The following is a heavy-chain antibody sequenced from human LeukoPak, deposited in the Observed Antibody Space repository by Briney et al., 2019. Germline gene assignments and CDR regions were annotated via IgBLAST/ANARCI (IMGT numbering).Heavy chain of an antibody. CDR2: INHSGYT. CDR1: GVPFSNYY. V-gene: IGHV4-34*01. J-gene: IGHJ4*02. D-gene: IGHD6-19*01. Sequence: SETLSLTCAVSGVPFSNYYWSWVRQSPRQGLEWIGEINHSGYTNYNPSLKSRVTMSIDTSKNQFSLMLTSVPAADAGVYYCTRAVAGHPDWGQGTLVTVSS. CDR3: TRAVAGHPD.